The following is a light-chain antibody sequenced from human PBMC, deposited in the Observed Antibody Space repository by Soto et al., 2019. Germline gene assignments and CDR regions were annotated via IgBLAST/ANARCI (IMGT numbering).Light chain of an antibody. CDR1: QSISTF. Sequence: DIQMTQSPSSLSASVGDRVTITCRASQSISTFLNWYQQKPGKAPNLLIYAASGLQSGVPSRFRVSGSVTDFTLTICSLQPEDFATYYCQQSYRTPVTFGQGTRLEIK. V-gene: IGKV1-39*01. CDR3: QQSYRTPVT. CDR2: AAS. J-gene: IGKJ5*01.